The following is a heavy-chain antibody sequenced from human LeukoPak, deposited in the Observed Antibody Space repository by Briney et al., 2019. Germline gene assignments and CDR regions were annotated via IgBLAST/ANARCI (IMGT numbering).Heavy chain of an antibody. CDR1: GFTVSNNY. V-gene: IGHV3-66*01. J-gene: IGHJ4*02. CDR2: IYDGGGT. CDR3: ARVRHYYDSSDYSPEGPLEY. Sequence: GGSLRLSCAASGFTVSNNYMTWVRQAPGKGLEWVSIIYDGGGTYYADSVKGRFTISRDKSKNTLYLQMNSLRAEDTAVYYCARVRHYYDSSDYSPEGPLEYWGQGTLVTVSS. D-gene: IGHD3-22*01.